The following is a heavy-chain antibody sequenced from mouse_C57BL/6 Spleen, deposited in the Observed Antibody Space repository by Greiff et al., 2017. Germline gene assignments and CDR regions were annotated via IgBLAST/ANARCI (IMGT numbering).Heavy chain of an antibody. CDR3: ARVGLTTVVATNWYFDV. D-gene: IGHD1-1*01. J-gene: IGHJ1*03. V-gene: IGHV1-63*01. CDR2: IYPGGGYT. CDR1: GYTFTHYW. Sequence: LVESGAELVRPGTSVKMSCKASGYTFTHYWIGWAKQRPGHGLEWIGDIYPGGGYTNYNEKFQGKATLTAETASSTASMQFSSLTSEDSAIYYWARVGLTTVVATNWYFDVWGTGTTVTVSS.